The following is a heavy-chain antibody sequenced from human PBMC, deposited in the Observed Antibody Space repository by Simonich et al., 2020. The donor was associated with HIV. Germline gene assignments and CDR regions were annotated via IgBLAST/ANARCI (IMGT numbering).Heavy chain of an antibody. V-gene: IGHV4-38-2*02. CDR1: GGSISSGYY. CDR2: IYHSGST. CDR3: YGDYGEYYFDH. J-gene: IGHJ4*02. D-gene: IGHD4-17*01. Sequence: QVLLQESGPGLVKPSETLSLTCSVSGGSISSGYYWDWIRQTPGKGLEWIGTIYHSGSTYYNPSLKSRVTISVDTSKNQFSLKMSSLTAADTAVYYCYGDYGEYYFDHWSQGTLVTVSS.